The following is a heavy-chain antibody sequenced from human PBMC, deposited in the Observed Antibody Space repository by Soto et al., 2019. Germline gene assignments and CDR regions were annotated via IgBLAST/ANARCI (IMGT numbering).Heavy chain of an antibody. J-gene: IGHJ6*02. V-gene: IGHV1-69*13. D-gene: IGHD2-2*02. CDR1: GGTFSSYA. CDR3: ARDRGFVVVVPAAIGLLGGGMDV. CDR2: IIPIFGTA. Sequence: GASVKVSCKASGGTFSSYAISWVRQAPGQGREWMGGIIPIFGTANYAQKFQGRVTITADESTSTAYMELSSLRSEDTAVYYCARDRGFVVVVPAAIGLLGGGMDVWGQGXTVTVSS.